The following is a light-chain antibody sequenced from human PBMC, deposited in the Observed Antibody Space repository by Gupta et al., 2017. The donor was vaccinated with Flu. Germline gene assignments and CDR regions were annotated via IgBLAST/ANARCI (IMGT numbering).Light chain of an antibody. Sequence: DIQMTQSPSSLSASVGDRVFITCRASQTISNALGWYQQKPGKAPKSLIYGASSLQTGVPSRFSGSGSGTDFTLTISSLQPEDIGTYYCRHEKSYPITFGQGTRLEI. J-gene: IGKJ5*01. CDR3: RHEKSYPIT. CDR1: QTISNA. V-gene: IGKV1D-16*01. CDR2: GAS.